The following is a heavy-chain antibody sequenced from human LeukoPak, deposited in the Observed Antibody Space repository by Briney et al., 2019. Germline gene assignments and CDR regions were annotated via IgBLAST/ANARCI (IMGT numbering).Heavy chain of an antibody. V-gene: IGHV3-23*01. J-gene: IGHJ4*02. Sequence: GGSLRLSCAASGFTFISYAMSGVRQAPGKGLKGVSAIIGIGGSTYYAHSVKGRLPISRANSKTTLYLQMNRLRAEDTAVYYCAKGWQQLVRFPFDYWGKGPLVTVSS. CDR1: GFTFISYA. CDR2: IIGIGGST. D-gene: IGHD6-13*01. CDR3: AKGWQQLVRFPFDY.